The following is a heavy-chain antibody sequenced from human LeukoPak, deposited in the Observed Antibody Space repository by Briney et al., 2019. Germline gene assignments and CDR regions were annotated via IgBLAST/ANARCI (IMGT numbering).Heavy chain of an antibody. D-gene: IGHD4-17*01. Sequence: PGGSLRLSCAASGFSFSSYSMNWVRQAPGKGLEWVSSINSGGSTFYADSVKGRFTISRDNSKNTLYLQMNSLWAEDTAVYYCAKGGDYGDYDATPFDYWGQGTLVTVSS. J-gene: IGHJ4*02. CDR2: INSGGST. V-gene: IGHV3-23*01. CDR3: AKGGDYGDYDATPFDY. CDR1: GFSFSSYS.